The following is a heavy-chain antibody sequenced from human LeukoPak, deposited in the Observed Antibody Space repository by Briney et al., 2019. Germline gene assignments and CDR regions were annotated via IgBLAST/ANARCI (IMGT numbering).Heavy chain of an antibody. V-gene: IGHV1-8*02. CDR3: ARGPPNWGYDY. J-gene: IGHJ4*02. CDR2: MSPNSGDT. CDR1: GYTFTGYY. Sequence: ASVKVSCKASGYTFTGYYMHWVRQATGQRPEWMGWMSPNSGDTGYAQKFQDRVTMTRNTSISTAYMELSSLRSDDTAVYYCARGPPNWGYDYWGPGTLVTVSS. D-gene: IGHD7-27*01.